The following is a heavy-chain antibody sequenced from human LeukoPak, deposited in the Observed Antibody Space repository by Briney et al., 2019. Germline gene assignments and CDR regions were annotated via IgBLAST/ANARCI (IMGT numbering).Heavy chain of an antibody. J-gene: IGHJ4*02. D-gene: IGHD3-3*01. CDR1: GFTFRSYA. CDR3: AKREYNFWSGYFF. V-gene: IGHV3-23*01. CDR2: INDSGGST. Sequence: PGGSLRLSCAASGFTFRSYAMTWVRQAPGKGLEWVSSINDSGGSTYYADSVKGRFTISRDNSKNTLYLQMNSLRAADTAVYYCAKREYNFWSGYFFWGQGTLVTVSS.